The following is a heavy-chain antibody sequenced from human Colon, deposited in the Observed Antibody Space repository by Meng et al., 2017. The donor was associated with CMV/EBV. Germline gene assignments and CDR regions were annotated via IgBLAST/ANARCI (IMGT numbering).Heavy chain of an antibody. CDR1: GFTFSDYY. Sequence: GGSLRLSCAASGFTFSDYYMNWIRQAPGKGLGWVSYISSSGSTIYYADSVNDRFTISRDNSKNTLSLQMNSLRAEDTALYYYARDYGGNRHFFDYWGQGTLVTVSS. CDR3: ARDYGGNRHFFDY. D-gene: IGHD4-23*01. V-gene: IGHV3-11*01. CDR2: ISSSGSTI. J-gene: IGHJ4*02.